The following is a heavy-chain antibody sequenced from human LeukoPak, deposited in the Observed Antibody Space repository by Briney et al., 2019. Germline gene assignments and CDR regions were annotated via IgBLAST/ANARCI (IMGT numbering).Heavy chain of an antibody. D-gene: IGHD6-19*01. CDR1: GFTCSSYA. Sequence: GGSLRLSCAASGFTCSSYAKSWVRQAPAKGLEWVSALSGSGGSTYYADSVKGRFTISRDNSKNTLYLQMNSLRAEDTAVYYCAAPPQYSSGWHDAFDIWGQGTMVTVSS. V-gene: IGHV3-23*01. CDR3: AAPPQYSSGWHDAFDI. CDR2: LSGSGGST. J-gene: IGHJ3*02.